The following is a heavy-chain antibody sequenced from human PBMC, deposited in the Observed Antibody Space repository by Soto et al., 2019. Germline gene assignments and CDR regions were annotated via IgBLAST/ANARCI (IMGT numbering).Heavy chain of an antibody. Sequence: EVQLLESGGGLVQPGGSLRLSCAASGFTFSSYAMSWVRQAPGKGLEWVSAISGSGGSTYYADSVKGRFTISRDNSKNTLYLQMNSLRAEDTAVYYCAKGGSDYGDHDWYFDLWGRGTLVTVSS. CDR1: GFTFSSYA. V-gene: IGHV3-23*01. CDR2: ISGSGGST. J-gene: IGHJ2*01. D-gene: IGHD4-17*01. CDR3: AKGGSDYGDHDWYFDL.